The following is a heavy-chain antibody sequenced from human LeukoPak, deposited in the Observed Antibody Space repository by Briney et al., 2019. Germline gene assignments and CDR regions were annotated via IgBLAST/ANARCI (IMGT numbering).Heavy chain of an antibody. D-gene: IGHD6-19*01. Sequence: GRSLRLSCAASGFTFSSYAMHWVRQAPGKGLEWVAVISYDGSNKYYADSVKGRFTISRDNSKNTLYLQMNSLRAEDTAVYYCARFSSSGRYFDYWGQGTLVTVSS. J-gene: IGHJ4*02. CDR2: ISYDGSNK. CDR1: GFTFSSYA. V-gene: IGHV3-30*04. CDR3: ARFSSSGRYFDY.